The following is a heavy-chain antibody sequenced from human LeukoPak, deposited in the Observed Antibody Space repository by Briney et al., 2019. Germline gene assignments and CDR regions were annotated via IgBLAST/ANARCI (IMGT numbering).Heavy chain of an antibody. J-gene: IGHJ4*02. Sequence: KPSETLSLTCTVSGGSISSYYWSWIRHPPGKGLEWIGYIYYSGSTNYNPSLRSRVTISVDTSKNQFSLKLSSVTAADTAVYYCARVGIGSEKPPDYWGQGTLVTVSS. CDR2: IYYSGST. V-gene: IGHV4-59*01. CDR3: ARVGIGSEKPPDY. CDR1: GGSISSYY. D-gene: IGHD2-21*01.